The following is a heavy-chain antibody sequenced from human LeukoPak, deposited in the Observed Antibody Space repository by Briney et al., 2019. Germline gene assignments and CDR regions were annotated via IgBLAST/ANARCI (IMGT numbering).Heavy chain of an antibody. CDR2: ISYDGSSK. CDR1: GFTFSTYA. CDR3: AREVRYFALGDY. Sequence: GGSLRLSCAASGFTFSTYAMHWVRQAPGKGLEWVAVISYDGSSKYYADSVKGRFTISRDNSKNTLYLQINSLRAEDTAVYYCAREVRYFALGDYWGQGTLVTVSS. J-gene: IGHJ4*02. V-gene: IGHV3-30*04. D-gene: IGHD3-9*01.